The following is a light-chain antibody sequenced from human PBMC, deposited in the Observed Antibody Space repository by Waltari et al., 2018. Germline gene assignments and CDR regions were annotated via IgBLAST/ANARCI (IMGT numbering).Light chain of an antibody. J-gene: IGKJ4*01. CDR3: QQYTNWPLT. CDR1: QSVSSN. CDR2: GAS. V-gene: IGKV3-15*01. Sequence: ESVLTQSPATLSLSPGERATLSCRASQSVSSNLAWYQQQPGQAPRLLIYGASTRATGIPDRFSGSGSGTDFILTISSLEPEDFAVYYCQQYTNWPLTFGGGTKVEIK.